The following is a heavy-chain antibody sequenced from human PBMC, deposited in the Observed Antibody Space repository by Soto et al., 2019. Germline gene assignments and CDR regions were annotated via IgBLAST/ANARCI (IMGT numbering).Heavy chain of an antibody. V-gene: IGHV1-46*03. CDR1: GYTFTSYY. CDR3: ARGCGGFLEWLFSVDAFDI. Sequence: GASVKVSCKASGYTFTSYYMHWVRQAPGQGLEWMGIINPSGGSTSYAQKFQGRVTMTRDTSTSTVYMELSSLRSEDTAVYYCARGCGGFLEWLFSVDAFDIWGQGTMVTVSS. D-gene: IGHD3-3*01. J-gene: IGHJ3*02. CDR2: INPSGGST.